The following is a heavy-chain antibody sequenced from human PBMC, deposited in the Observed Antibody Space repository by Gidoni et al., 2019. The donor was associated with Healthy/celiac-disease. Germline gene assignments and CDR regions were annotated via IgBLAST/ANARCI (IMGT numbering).Heavy chain of an antibody. CDR1: GGSISSGDYY. Sequence: QVQLQESGPGLVKPSQTLSLTCTVSGGSISSGDYYWSWIRQPPGKGLEWIGYIYYSGSTYYNPSLKSRVTISVDTSKNQFSLKLSSVTAADTAVYYCARAGVGEMATMSAFDIWGQGTMVTVSS. CDR3: ARAGVGEMATMSAFDI. J-gene: IGHJ3*02. CDR2: IYYSGST. V-gene: IGHV4-30-4*01. D-gene: IGHD1-26*01.